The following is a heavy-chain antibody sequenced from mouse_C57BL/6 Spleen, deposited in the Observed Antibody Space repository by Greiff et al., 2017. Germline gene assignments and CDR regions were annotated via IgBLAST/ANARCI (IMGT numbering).Heavy chain of an antibody. Sequence: EVQLQQSGEGLVKPGGSLKLSCAASGFTFSSYAMSWVRQTPEKRLEWVAYISSGGDYIYYADTVKGRFTISRDNARNTLYLQMRSLKSEDTAMYYCTRYDGYFSYWYFDVWGTGTTVTVSS. J-gene: IGHJ1*03. V-gene: IGHV5-9-1*02. CDR3: TRYDGYFSYWYFDV. D-gene: IGHD2-3*01. CDR2: ISSGGDYI. CDR1: GFTFSSYA.